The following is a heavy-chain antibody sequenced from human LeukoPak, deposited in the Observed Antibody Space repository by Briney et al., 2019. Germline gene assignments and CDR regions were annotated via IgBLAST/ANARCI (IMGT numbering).Heavy chain of an antibody. CDR2: IYYSGST. CDR1: GGSLSSGGYY. J-gene: IGHJ6*02. D-gene: IGHD2-15*01. V-gene: IGHV4-31*03. CDR3: ARSVTGRSGYYYYGMDV. Sequence: SETLSLTCTVSGGSLSSGGYYWRWIRQHPGKGLEWIGYIYYSGSTYYNPSLKSRVTISVDTSKNQFSLKLSSVTAADTAVYYCARSVTGRSGYYYYGMDVWGQGTTVTVSS.